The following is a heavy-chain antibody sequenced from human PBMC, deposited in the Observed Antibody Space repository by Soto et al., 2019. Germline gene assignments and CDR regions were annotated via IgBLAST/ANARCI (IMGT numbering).Heavy chain of an antibody. CDR3: ARAVVTAVAGSVNWFDP. D-gene: IGHD6-19*01. CDR1: GFSLRTYG. J-gene: IGHJ5*02. CDR2: IWNDGTKK. V-gene: IGHV3-33*01. Sequence: QVQLVESGGGVVQSGRSLTLSCGASGFSLRTYGMQWLRRAPGKGLEWVAFIWNDGTKKFYANSVKGRSTISKDNSNNILYLQMSGLRAEDTAVYYCARAVVTAVAGSVNWFDPWGQGTLVTVSS.